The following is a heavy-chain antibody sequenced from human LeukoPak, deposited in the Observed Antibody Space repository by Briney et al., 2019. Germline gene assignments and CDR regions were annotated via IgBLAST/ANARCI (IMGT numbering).Heavy chain of an antibody. D-gene: IGHD3-22*01. CDR2: IIPIFGTA. Sequence: GASVKVSCKASGGTFSSYAISWVRQAPGQGLEWMGGIIPIFGTANYAQKFQGRVTITADESTSTAYMELSSLRSEDTAVYYCAISYYYDSSGYAGLDYWGQGTLVTVSS. CDR1: GGTFSSYA. CDR3: AISYYYDSSGYAGLDY. V-gene: IGHV1-69*01. J-gene: IGHJ4*02.